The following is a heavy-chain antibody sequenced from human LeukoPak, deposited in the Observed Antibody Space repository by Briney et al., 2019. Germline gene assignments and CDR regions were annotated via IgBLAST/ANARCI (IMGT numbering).Heavy chain of an antibody. V-gene: IGHV5-51*01. D-gene: IGHD4-17*01. CDR2: IYPSDSDT. J-gene: IGHJ4*02. CDR1: GYNFTNYW. CDR3: AKGQGYGDHYPIDY. Sequence: GESLKISCYASGYNFTNYWVAWVRQMPGKGLEWMGIIYPSDSDTRYSPSFQGQVTISADKSISTAYLQWSSLKASDTAIYYCAKGQGYGDHYPIDYWGQGTLVTVSS.